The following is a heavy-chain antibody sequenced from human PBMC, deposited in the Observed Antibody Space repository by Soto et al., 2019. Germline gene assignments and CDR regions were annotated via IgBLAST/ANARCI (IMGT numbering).Heavy chain of an antibody. CDR1: GGSISSYY. CDR3: ARGYRKLDY. J-gene: IGHJ4*02. D-gene: IGHD3-16*02. CDR2: IYYSGST. Sequence: LSLTCTVSGGSISSYYWSWIRQPPGKGLEWIGYIYYSGSTNYNPSLKSRVTISVDTSKNQFSLKLSSVTAADTAVYYCARGYRKLDYWGQGTLVTVSS. V-gene: IGHV4-59*01.